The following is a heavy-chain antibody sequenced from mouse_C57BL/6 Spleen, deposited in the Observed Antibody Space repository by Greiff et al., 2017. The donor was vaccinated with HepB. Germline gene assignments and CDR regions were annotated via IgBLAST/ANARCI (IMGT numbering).Heavy chain of an antibody. Sequence: EVKLMESGPGLVKPSQSLSLTCSVTGYSITSGYYWNWIRQFPGNKLEWMGYISYDGSNNYNPSLKNRISITRDTSKNQFFLKLNSVTTEDTATYYCARKDDGYFYAMDYWGQGTSVTVSS. CDR2: ISYDGSN. V-gene: IGHV3-6*01. CDR1: GYSITSGYY. D-gene: IGHD2-3*01. J-gene: IGHJ4*01. CDR3: ARKDDGYFYAMDY.